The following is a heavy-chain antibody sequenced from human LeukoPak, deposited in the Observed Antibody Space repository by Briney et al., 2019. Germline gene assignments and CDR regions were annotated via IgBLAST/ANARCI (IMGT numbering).Heavy chain of an antibody. CDR1: GYTFTDYY. J-gene: IGHJ4*02. V-gene: IGHV1-2*02. CDR2: INPNSGGT. Sequence: ASVKVCCKASGYTFTDYYRNWVRQAPGQGLEWMGWINPNSGGTNYARKFQGRVTMTRDTSISTAYMELSSLTSDDTAVYYCARAPGITGTSYLSYYSVYRGERALVTVSS. CDR3: ARAPGITGTSYLSYYSVY. D-gene: IGHD1-7*01.